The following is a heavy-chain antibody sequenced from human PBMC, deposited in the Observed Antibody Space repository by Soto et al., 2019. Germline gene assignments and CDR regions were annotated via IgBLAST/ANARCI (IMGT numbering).Heavy chain of an antibody. CDR3: ASGHGSSNFDY. V-gene: IGHV3-21*01. CDR2: ISTSGDYM. J-gene: IGHJ4*02. CDR1: GFIFSSYS. Sequence: EVQLVESGGGLVKPGGSLRLSCAASGFIFSSYSMNWVRQAPGKGLEWVSSISTSGDYMYYADSMKGRFTISRDNAKNSLYLQMNSLRAEDTAVYYCASGHGSSNFDYWGQGTLVTVSS. D-gene: IGHD1-26*01.